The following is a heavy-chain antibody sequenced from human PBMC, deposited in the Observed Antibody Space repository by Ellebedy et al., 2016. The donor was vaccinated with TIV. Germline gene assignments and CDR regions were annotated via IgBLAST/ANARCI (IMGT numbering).Heavy chain of an antibody. Sequence: GESLKISCAASGFTFTIYAMNWVRQAPGKGLEWVATIKQDGSEEYYVDSVKGRFTISRDNAKNSLFLQMSSLRAEDTAVYYCARARGLLYEKWGGAGYGMDVWGQGTTVTVYS. V-gene: IGHV3-7*03. D-gene: IGHD2-2*02. J-gene: IGHJ6*02. CDR2: IKQDGSEE. CDR1: GFTFTIYA. CDR3: ARARGLLYEKWGGAGYGMDV.